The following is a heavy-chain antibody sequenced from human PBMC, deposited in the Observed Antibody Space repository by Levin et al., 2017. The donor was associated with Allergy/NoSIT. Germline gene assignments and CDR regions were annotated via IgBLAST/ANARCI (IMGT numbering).Heavy chain of an antibody. CDR2: IKDAGSQK. J-gene: IGHJ5*02. CDR3: ARDTTLAGEA. Sequence: GESLKISCVAFFFPFLLFFLSWVRQAPGKGLEWVANIKDAGSQKYYADSVTGRFTLSRDPANNSLYLQMTYLGVDDTAVYYCARDTTLAGEAWGQGTLVTVSS. D-gene: IGHD6-19*01. V-gene: IGHV3-7*03. CDR1: FFPFLLFF.